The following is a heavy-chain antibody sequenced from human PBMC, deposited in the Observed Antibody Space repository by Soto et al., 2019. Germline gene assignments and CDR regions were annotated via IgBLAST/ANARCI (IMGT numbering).Heavy chain of an antibody. CDR3: ARDRALVPGIAVAGPWDY. D-gene: IGHD6-19*01. CDR1: EGTFSSYA. CDR2: TIPIFGTA. Sequence: GASVKVSCKASEGTFSSYAISWVRQAPGQGLEWMGGTIPIFGTANYAQKFQGRVTITADKSTSTAYMELSSLRSEDTAVYYCARDRALVPGIAVAGPWDYWGQGTLVTVSS. V-gene: IGHV1-69*06. J-gene: IGHJ4*02.